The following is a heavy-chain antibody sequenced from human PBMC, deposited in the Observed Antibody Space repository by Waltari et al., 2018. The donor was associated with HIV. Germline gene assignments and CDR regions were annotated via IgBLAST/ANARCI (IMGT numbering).Heavy chain of an antibody. J-gene: IGHJ4*02. Sequence: QVHLVQSGAEMQKPGASVKVSCKASGYTFLSYGISWVRQAPGHGLEWMGWISTYNANTNYAQSLQGRVTMTTDTSTTTAYMELRSLTSDDTAVYYCARDGLRYSGTFYSDYWGQGTLVTVSS. CDR2: ISTYNANT. V-gene: IGHV1-18*01. CDR1: GYTFLSYG. CDR3: ARDGLRYSGTFYSDY. D-gene: IGHD1-26*01.